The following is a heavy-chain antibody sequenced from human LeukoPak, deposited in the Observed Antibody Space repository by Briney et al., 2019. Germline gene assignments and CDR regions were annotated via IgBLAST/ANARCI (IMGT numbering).Heavy chain of an antibody. J-gene: IGHJ3*02. V-gene: IGHV3-30*02. CDR3: AKVVGYSSGLGAFDI. CDR1: GFTFSSYG. Sequence: GGSLRLSCAASGFTFSSYGMHWVRQAPGKGLEWVAFIRYDGSNKYYADSVKGRFTISRDNSKSTLYLQMNSLRAEDTAVYYCAKVVGYSSGLGAFDIWGQGTMVTVSS. D-gene: IGHD2-15*01. CDR2: IRYDGSNK.